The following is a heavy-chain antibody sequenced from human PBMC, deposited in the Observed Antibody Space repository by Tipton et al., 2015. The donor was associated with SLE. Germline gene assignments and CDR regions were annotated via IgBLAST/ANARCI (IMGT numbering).Heavy chain of an antibody. V-gene: IGHV3-11*04. J-gene: IGHJ3*02. CDR1: GFTFSAYF. CDR3: ARDIGAFDI. CDR2: ISPGASDK. Sequence: SLRLSCAASGFTFSAYFMTWVRQAPGKGLEWLSYISPGASDKYYADSVRGRFTISRDNAKNSLYLQINSPRAEDTAVYYCARDIGAFDIWGQGTMVTVSS. D-gene: IGHD2-15*01.